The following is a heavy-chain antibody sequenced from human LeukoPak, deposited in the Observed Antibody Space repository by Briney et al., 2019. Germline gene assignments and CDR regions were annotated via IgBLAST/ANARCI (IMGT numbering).Heavy chain of an antibody. CDR3: ARGGYDFVYYYYGMDV. CDR2: INPNSGGA. J-gene: IGHJ6*02. CDR1: GYTFTGYY. Sequence: ASVKVSCKASGYTFTGYYMHWVRQAPGQGLEWMGRINPNSGGANYAQKFQGRVTMTRDTSISTAYMELSRLRSDDTAVYYCARGGYDFVYYYYGMDVWGQGTTVTVSS. V-gene: IGHV1-2*06. D-gene: IGHD3-3*01.